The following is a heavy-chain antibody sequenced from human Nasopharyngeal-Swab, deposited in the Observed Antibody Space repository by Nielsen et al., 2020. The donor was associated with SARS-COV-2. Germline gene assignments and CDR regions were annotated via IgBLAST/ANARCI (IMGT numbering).Heavy chain of an antibody. CDR1: GFTFSTYW. V-gene: IGHV3-74*01. J-gene: IGHJ4*01. CDR2: IKPDGSSV. D-gene: IGHD2-8*02. Sequence: GESLKISCAVSGFTFSTYWMHWLRQAPGKGLVWVSRIKPDGSSVNYADSVKGRFTISRDNARNTLYLQMNSLRAEEAAVYYCARDSPYCTGGICSFDYWGHGTLVTVSS. CDR3: ARDSPYCTGGICSFDY.